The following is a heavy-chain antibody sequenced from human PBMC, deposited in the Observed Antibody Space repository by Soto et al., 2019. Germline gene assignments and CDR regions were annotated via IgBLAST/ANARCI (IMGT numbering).Heavy chain of an antibody. J-gene: IGHJ4*02. CDR3: AQREFSDSFFAY. V-gene: IGHV2-5*02. Sequence: QITLKESGPTLVKPTQTLTLTCTFSGFSLSTNGVGVGWIRQPPGKALEWLALIYWEADKLYSPSLKSRLTIATDASNNQVVLTMTTMDPVDTATYYCAQREFSDSFFAYWGQGTLVTVSS. CDR1: GFSLSTNGVG. D-gene: IGHD2-21*02. CDR2: IYWEADK.